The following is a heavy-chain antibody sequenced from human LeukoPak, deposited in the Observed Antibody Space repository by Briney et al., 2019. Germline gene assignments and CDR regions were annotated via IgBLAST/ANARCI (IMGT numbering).Heavy chain of an antibody. Sequence: GGSLRLSCAASGFTFSSYSMNWVRQAPGEPLEWVSSISSSSSYIYYADSVKGRFTISRDDAKNSLFLQMNSLRAEDTAVYYCARGAYYYEDWGQGTLVTVSS. D-gene: IGHD3-22*01. CDR1: GFTFSSYS. CDR3: ARGAYYYED. J-gene: IGHJ4*02. V-gene: IGHV3-21*01. CDR2: ISSSSSYI.